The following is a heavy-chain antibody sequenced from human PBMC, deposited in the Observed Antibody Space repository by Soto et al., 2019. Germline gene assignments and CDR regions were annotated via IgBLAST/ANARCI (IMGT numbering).Heavy chain of an antibody. D-gene: IGHD1-20*01. Sequence: SGPTLVNPTQTLTLTCTFSGFSLSTSGMCVSWIRQPPGKALEWLALIDWDDDKYYSTSLKTRLTISKDTSKNQVVLTMTNMDPVDTATYYCARIAITGTTNYYYAMDVWGQGTTVTVSS. V-gene: IGHV2-70*01. CDR3: ARIAITGTTNYYYAMDV. CDR2: IDWDDDK. J-gene: IGHJ6*02. CDR1: GFSLSTSGMC.